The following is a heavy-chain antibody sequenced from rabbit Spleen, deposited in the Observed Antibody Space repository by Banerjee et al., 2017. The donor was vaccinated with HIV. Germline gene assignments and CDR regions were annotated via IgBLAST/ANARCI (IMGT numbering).Heavy chain of an antibody. CDR2: IVPIFGVT. CDR3: ARDGAGGSYFAL. J-gene: IGHJ4*01. CDR1: GFDFGSSYY. Sequence: QQQLEESGGGLVKPGGTLTLTCKAAGFDFGSSYYMSWVRQAPGKGLEWIGYIVPIFGVTYYANWVNGRFTISSHNAQNTLYLQLTSLTAADTATYFCARDGAGGSYFALWGPGTLVTVS. D-gene: IGHD8-1*01. V-gene: IGHV1S43*01.